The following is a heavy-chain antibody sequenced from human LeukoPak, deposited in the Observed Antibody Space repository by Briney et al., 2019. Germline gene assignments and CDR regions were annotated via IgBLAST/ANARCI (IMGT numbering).Heavy chain of an antibody. CDR1: GFTFSDYT. Sequence: RSGGSRRLSCVGSGFTFSDYTMHWVRQAPGKGLEWVAVIWYDGSNKYYADSVKGRFTISRDNSKNTLYLQMNSLRAEDTAVYYCARDSSYGSYYFDYWGQGTLVTVSS. J-gene: IGHJ4*02. D-gene: IGHD5-18*01. CDR3: ARDSSYGSYYFDY. CDR2: IWYDGSNK. V-gene: IGHV3-33*08.